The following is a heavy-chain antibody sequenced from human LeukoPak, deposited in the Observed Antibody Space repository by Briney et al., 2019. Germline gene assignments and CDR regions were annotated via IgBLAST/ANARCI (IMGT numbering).Heavy chain of an antibody. CDR3: ARDRRYCSSTSCPRLSDYYYYGMFA. J-gene: IGHJ6*02. V-gene: IGHV4-34*01. Sequence: SETLSLLCSVYGGSFSGYYWSWIRQPPGKGLEWIGEINHRGSTNYNPPLKSRVTISVDTYKNQFSLKLRSVTAADTAVYFCARDRRYCSSTSCPRLSDYYYYGMFAWGQGTMVTV. CDR1: GGSFSGYY. CDR2: INHRGST. D-gene: IGHD2-2*01.